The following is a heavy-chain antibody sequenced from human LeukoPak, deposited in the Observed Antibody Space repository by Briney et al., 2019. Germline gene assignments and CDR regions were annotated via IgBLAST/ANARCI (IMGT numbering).Heavy chain of an antibody. Sequence: SETLSLTCSVSGGSISSYYWNWIRQPPGKGLEWIGYIYYSGSTNYNPSLKGRVTISVDTSKNQFSLKLSSVTAADTAVYYCARDFCGGDCLYYYGMDVWGQGTSVTVSS. J-gene: IGHJ6*02. V-gene: IGHV4-59*01. CDR3: ARDFCGGDCLYYYGMDV. CDR1: GGSISSYY. CDR2: IYYSGST. D-gene: IGHD2-21*02.